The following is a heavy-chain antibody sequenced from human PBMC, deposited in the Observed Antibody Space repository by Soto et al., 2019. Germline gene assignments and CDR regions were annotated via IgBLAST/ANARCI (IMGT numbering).Heavy chain of an antibody. V-gene: IGHV5-51*01. CDR2: IYPGDSDA. D-gene: IGHD2-2*01. CDR3: ARQGPLLGYCGSTSCYYDY. CDR1: GYTFPSYW. Sequence: AESLTISYKGSGYTFPSYWIGCVRQMPGKGLEWMGIIYPGDSDARYSPSFQGQVTISVDMSISTAYLHLSSLKASDTAMYYCARQGPLLGYCGSTSCYYDYWGKGTLVSVSS. J-gene: IGHJ4*02.